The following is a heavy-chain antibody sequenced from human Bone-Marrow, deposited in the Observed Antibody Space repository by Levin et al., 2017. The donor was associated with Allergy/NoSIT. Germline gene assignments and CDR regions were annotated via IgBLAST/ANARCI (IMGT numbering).Heavy chain of an antibody. V-gene: IGHV3-15*07. J-gene: IGHJ3*01. D-gene: IGHD3-22*01. Sequence: SGESLKISCAASGFSFTDAWMTWVRQAPGKGLEWVGRIKDKTGDRATDYAAPVKGRFTISRDDSRTTLYLQMNSLTTEDTAVYFCTTNYLSESNGFQIEADPFDLWGQGTMVAVSS. CDR3: TTNYLSESNGFQIEADPFDL. CDR2: IKDKTGDRAT. CDR1: GFSFTDAW.